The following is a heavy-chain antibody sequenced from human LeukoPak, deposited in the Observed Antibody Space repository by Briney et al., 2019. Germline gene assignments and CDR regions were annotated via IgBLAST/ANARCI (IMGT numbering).Heavy chain of an antibody. J-gene: IGHJ6*02. CDR3: ARDRGLDYGMDV. Sequence: GGSLKLSCAASGFTVSSNYMSWVRQAPGKGLEWVSVIYSGGSTYYADSVKGRFTISRDNSKNTLYLQMNSLRAEDTAVYYCARDRGLDYGMDVWGQGTTVTVSS. CDR2: IYSGGST. V-gene: IGHV3-53*01. CDR1: GFTVSSNY.